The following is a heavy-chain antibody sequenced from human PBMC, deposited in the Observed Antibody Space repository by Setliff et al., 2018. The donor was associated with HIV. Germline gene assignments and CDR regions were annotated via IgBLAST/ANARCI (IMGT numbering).Heavy chain of an antibody. CDR1: GYIFTNYA. V-gene: IGHV1-3*01. CDR3: AREEMSMWLPEYFFDF. D-gene: IGHD5-12*01. J-gene: IGHJ4*02. CDR2: FNAGNLNT. Sequence: ASVKVSCKASGYIFTNYAIHWVRQAPGQRPEWMGGFNAGNLNTKYSQKFQGRVTFTGDTSASTTYMELSSLRSEDTAVYYCAREEMSMWLPEYFFDFWGQGTLVTV.